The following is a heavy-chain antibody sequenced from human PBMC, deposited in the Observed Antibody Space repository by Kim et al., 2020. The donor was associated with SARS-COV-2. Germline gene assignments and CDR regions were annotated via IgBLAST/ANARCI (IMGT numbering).Heavy chain of an antibody. CDR2: ISSSNTYI. CDR1: GFTFSTYT. V-gene: IGHV3-21*01. CDR3: ARGSTNRPFDY. Sequence: GGSLRLSCAVSGFTFSTYTMNWVRQAPGKGLEWVSSISSSNTYIYYADSVKGRFTISRDNAKNSLYLQMNSLRAEDTAVYYCARGSTNRPFDYWGQGTLV. D-gene: IGHD2-2*01. J-gene: IGHJ4*02.